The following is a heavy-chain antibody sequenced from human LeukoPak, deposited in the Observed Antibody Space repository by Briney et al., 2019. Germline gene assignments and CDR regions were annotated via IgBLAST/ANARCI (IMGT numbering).Heavy chain of an antibody. J-gene: IGHJ4*02. D-gene: IGHD3-3*01. V-gene: IGHV4-4*02. CDR2: IYHSGSP. CDR3: TRASTHYDFWSGYL. CDR1: GDSIASIDW. Sequence: SGTLSLTCAVSGDSIASIDWWSWVRQAPGKGLEWIGEIYHSGSPNYNPSLQGRVTMSVDKSKTQFSLTLTSVTAADTAVYYCTRASTHYDFWSGYLWGQGTLVTVSS.